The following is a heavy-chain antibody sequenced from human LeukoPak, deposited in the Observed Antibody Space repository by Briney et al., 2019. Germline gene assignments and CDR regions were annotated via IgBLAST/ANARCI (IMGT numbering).Heavy chain of an antibody. Sequence: SETLSLTCTVSGGSMSSYYWSWIRQPPGKGLEWIGYVFYSGSTNYNPSLKSRVTLSVDPSKNQFSLKLGSVTAADTAVYYCARQPYISGAYYFDYWGQGTLVTVSS. V-gene: IGHV4-59*08. J-gene: IGHJ4*02. CDR3: ARQPYISGAYYFDY. CDR2: VFYSGST. D-gene: IGHD1-26*01. CDR1: GGSMSSYY.